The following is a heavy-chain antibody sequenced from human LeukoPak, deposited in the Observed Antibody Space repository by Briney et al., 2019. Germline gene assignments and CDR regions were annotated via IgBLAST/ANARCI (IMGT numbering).Heavy chain of an antibody. J-gene: IGHJ4*02. CDR1: GDSITSNSYY. D-gene: IGHD1-26*01. CDR2: IYYSGIT. V-gene: IGHV4-39*01. Sequence: SETLSLTCTVSGDSITSNSYYWAWIRQPPGKGLEWIGSIYYSGITSYNPSLKSRATISVDTSKNQFSLKLSSVTAADTAVYYCARHSGKWGQGTLVTVSS. CDR3: ARHSGK.